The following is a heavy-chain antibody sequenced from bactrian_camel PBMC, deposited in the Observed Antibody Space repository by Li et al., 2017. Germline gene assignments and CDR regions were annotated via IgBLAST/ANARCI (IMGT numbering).Heavy chain of an antibody. CDR3: GSSWGLSAEQALGTIARPDLGY. J-gene: IGHJ6*01. Sequence: QVQLVESGGGSVETGDTLTLSCATPALTPSGYCMGWFRQAPGKEREALATIDYTGSTSYADSVKGRFAISRDNSSNTLYLDMNSLKPEDTATYRCGSSWGLSAEQALGTIARPDLGYWGDGTQVTGS. V-gene: IGHV3S55*01. D-gene: IGHD5*01. CDR2: IDYTGST. CDR1: ALTPSGYC.